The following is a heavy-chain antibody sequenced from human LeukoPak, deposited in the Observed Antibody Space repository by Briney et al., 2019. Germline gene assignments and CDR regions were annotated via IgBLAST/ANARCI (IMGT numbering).Heavy chain of an antibody. CDR1: GGSISSYY. Sequence: PSETLSLTCTVSGGSISSYYWSWIRQPPGKGLEWIGYIYYSGSTNYNPSLKSRVTISVDTSKNQFSLKLSSVTAADTAVYYCARDRYSYGLTEYYFDYWGQGTLVTVSS. CDR3: ARDRYSYGLTEYYFDY. D-gene: IGHD5-18*01. J-gene: IGHJ4*02. V-gene: IGHV4-59*01. CDR2: IYYSGST.